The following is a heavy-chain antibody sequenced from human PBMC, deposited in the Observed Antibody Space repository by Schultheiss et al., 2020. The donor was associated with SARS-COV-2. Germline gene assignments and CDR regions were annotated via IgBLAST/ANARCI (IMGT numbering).Heavy chain of an antibody. J-gene: IGHJ6*02. CDR2: INAYNDDT. CDR3: ARDRWERKWDYYYGMDV. D-gene: IGHD4-23*01. CDR1: GYTFTSYG. V-gene: IGHV1-18*01. Sequence: ASVKVSCKASGYTFTSYGISWVRQAPGQGLEWMGWINAYNDDTNYAQKVQGRVTMTTDTSTSTAYMELRSLRSDDTAVYYCARDRWERKWDYYYGMDVWGQGTTVTVSS.